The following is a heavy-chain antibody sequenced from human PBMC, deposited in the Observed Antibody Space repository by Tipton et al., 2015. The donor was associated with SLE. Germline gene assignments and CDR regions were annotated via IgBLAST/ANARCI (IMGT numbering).Heavy chain of an antibody. Sequence: TLSLTCTVSGYSISSGYYWGWIRQPPGKGLEWIGTIYHSGSIYYNPSLKSRVTISVDTSKNQFSLKLNSVTAADTAVYYCAVGYCSSVSCQREYFQHWGQGPLVTVS. CDR3: AVGYCSSVSCQREYFQH. J-gene: IGHJ1*01. V-gene: IGHV4-38-2*02. D-gene: IGHD2-2*01. CDR2: IYHSGSI. CDR1: GYSISSGYY.